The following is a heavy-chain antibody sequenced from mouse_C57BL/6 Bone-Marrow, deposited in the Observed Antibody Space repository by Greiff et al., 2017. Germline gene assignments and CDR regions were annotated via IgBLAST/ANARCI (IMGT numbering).Heavy chain of an antibody. CDR3: ARGVPNYYGSSSWFAY. V-gene: IGHV1-76*01. CDR1: GYTFTDYY. Sequence: QVQLQQSGAELVRPGASVKLSCKASGYTFTDYYINWVKQRPGQGLEWIARIYPGSGNTYYNEKFKGKATLTAEKSSSTAYMQLSSLTSEDSAVYFCARGVPNYYGSSSWFAYWGQGTLVTVSA. D-gene: IGHD1-1*01. J-gene: IGHJ3*01. CDR2: IYPGSGNT.